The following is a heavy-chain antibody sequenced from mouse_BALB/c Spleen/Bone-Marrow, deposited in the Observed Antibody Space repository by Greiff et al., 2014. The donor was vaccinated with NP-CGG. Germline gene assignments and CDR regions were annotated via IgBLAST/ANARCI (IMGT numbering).Heavy chain of an antibody. V-gene: IGHV1-87*01. CDR2: IYPGDGDT. J-gene: IGHJ2*01. CDR1: GYTFTSYW. D-gene: IGHD4-1*01. CDR3: ARLGRGLDY. Sequence: VQLQQSGAELARPGASVKLSCKASGYTFTSYWMQWVKQRPGQGLEWIGAIYPGDGDTRYTQKFKGKATLTADKSSSTAYMQLSSLASDDSAVYYCARLGRGLDYWGQGTTLTVSS.